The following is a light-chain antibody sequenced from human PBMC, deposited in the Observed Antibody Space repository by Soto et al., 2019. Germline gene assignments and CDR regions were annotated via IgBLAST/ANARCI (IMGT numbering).Light chain of an antibody. Sequence: QSALTQPASVSGSPGQSITISCTGTNSDVGGYNYVSWYQQHPGKAPELMIYEVSHRPSGVSNRFSGSKSGNTASLTIFGLQLEDEAVYYCSSYTSGSTLPWVFGTGTKVTVL. J-gene: IGLJ1*01. V-gene: IGLV2-14*01. CDR3: SSYTSGSTLPWV. CDR1: NSDVGGYNY. CDR2: EVS.